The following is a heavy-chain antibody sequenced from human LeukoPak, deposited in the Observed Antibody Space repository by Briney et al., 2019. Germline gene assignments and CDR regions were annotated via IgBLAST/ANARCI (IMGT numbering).Heavy chain of an antibody. Sequence: SETLSLTCTVSGGSISSSSYYWGWIRQPPGKGLEWIGSIYYSGSTDYNPSLKSRVTISVDTSKNQFSLKLSSVTAADTAVYYCARGQYYYGSGSYYSFDYWGQGTLVTVSS. D-gene: IGHD3-10*01. CDR2: IYYSGST. J-gene: IGHJ4*02. V-gene: IGHV4-39*07. CDR1: GGSISSSSYY. CDR3: ARGQYYYGSGSYYSFDY.